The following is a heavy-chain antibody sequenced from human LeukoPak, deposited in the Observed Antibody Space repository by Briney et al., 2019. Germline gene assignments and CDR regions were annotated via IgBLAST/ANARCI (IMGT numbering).Heavy chain of an antibody. CDR1: AFTPSSYE. CDR2: IRSSGSTI. J-gene: IGHJ4*02. CDR3: ARKPDLDY. V-gene: IGHV3-48*03. Sequence: PGGSLTLSCAASAFTPSSYEMNWVRQPPGKGLEWVSYIRSSGSTIYYADSVKGRFTISRDNAKNSLYLQMNRLRAEDTAVYYCARKPDLDYWGQGTLVTVSS.